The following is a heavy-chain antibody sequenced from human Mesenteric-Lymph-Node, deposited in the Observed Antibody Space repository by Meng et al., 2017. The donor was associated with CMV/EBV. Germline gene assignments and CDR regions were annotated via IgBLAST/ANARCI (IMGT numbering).Heavy chain of an antibody. D-gene: IGHD3-3*01. CDR3: ARATVWSGNYLYFDS. CDR1: GGSINSYY. CDR2: MYYSGST. Sequence: SETLSLTCTVSGGSINSYYWNWIRQPPGKGLEWIGYMYYSGSTSYNPSLKSRLTISVDTSKNQFSLKLGSVTSADTAVYYCARATVWSGNYLYFDSWGQGTLVTVSS. V-gene: IGHV4-59*01. J-gene: IGHJ4*02.